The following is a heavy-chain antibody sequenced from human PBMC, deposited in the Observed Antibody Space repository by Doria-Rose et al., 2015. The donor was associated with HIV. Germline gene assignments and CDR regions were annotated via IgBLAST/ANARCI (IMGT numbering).Heavy chain of an antibody. CDR1: GVSLSSPGMG. D-gene: IGHD6-13*01. Sequence: QITLKESGPVLVKPTETLTLTCTVSGVSLSSPGMGVSWIRQPPGKALEWLANNFSDDERSYKTSLKSRLTISRGTSKGQVVLTMTDMDPVDTATYYCARIKSSRWYHKYYFDFWDQGTLVIVSA. J-gene: IGHJ4*02. CDR3: ARIKSSRWYHKYYFDF. V-gene: IGHV2-26*01. CDR2: NFSDDER.